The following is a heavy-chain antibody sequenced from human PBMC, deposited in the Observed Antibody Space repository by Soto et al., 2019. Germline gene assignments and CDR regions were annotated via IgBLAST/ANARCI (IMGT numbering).Heavy chain of an antibody. CDR2: IIPIFGTA. V-gene: IGHV1-69*06. D-gene: IGHD3-3*01. Sequence: SVKVSCKASGGTFSSYAISWVRQAPGQGLEWMGGIIPIFGTANYAQKFQGRVTITADKSTSTAYMELSSLRSEDTAVYYCARGWAYDFWSGYPTDYYYYGMDVWGQGTTVTVSS. J-gene: IGHJ6*02. CDR3: ARGWAYDFWSGYPTDYYYYGMDV. CDR1: GGTFSSYA.